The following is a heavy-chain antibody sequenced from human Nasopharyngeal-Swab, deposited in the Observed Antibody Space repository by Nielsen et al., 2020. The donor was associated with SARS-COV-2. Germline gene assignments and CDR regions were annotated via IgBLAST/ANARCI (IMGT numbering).Heavy chain of an antibody. J-gene: IGHJ4*02. CDR2: IRSKGNNYAT. D-gene: IGHD2-15*01. CDR1: GFTFRDSA. CDR3: TRCGGGCYSGRDY. Sequence: GESLKISCAASGFTFRDSAIHWVRHASGEGLECVARIRSKGNNYATAYSASVKGRFIIFRDDPTNTAYLQKNSLKTEDTAMYYCTRCGGGCYSGRDYWGQGTLVTVSS. V-gene: IGHV3-73*01.